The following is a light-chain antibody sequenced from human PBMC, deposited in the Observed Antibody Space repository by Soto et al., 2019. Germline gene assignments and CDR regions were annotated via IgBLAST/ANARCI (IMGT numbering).Light chain of an antibody. CDR1: SSDIGGYNY. V-gene: IGLV2-14*01. CDR3: SSYRSSNNLV. J-gene: IGLJ2*01. CDR2: EVT. Sequence: QSVLTQPAAVSGSPGQSITISCTGTSSDIGGYNYVSWYQQHPGKAPKLIIYEVTNRPSGVSNRFSGSKSDNTASLTISGLQAEDEADYYCSSYRSSNNLVFGGGTKLTVL.